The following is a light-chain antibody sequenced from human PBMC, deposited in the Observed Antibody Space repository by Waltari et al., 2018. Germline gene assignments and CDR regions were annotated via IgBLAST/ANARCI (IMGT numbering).Light chain of an antibody. Sequence: QSALTQPASVSGSPGQSITFSCTGAFSDLGSYDYVPWYQQPPGRAPKLLIYDVSHRPSGVSDRLSGSKSSNTASLTISGLQPEDEADYYCSSYTTRGTWVFGGGTKLTVL. CDR1: FSDLGSYDY. V-gene: IGLV2-14*03. J-gene: IGLJ3*02. CDR2: DVS. CDR3: SSYTTRGTWV.